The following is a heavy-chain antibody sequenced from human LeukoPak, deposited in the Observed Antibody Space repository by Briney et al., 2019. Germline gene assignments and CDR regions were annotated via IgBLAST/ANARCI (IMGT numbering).Heavy chain of an antibody. CDR2: ISGSGGST. CDR1: GFTFSSYA. V-gene: IGHV3-23*01. Sequence: QTGGSLRLSCAASGFTFSSYAMSWVRQAPGKGLEWVSAISGSGGSTYYADSVKGRFTIPRDNSKNTLYLQMNSLRAEDTAVYYCAKPIGWELPYYFDYWGQGTLVTVSS. CDR3: AKPIGWELPYYFDY. D-gene: IGHD1-26*01. J-gene: IGHJ4*02.